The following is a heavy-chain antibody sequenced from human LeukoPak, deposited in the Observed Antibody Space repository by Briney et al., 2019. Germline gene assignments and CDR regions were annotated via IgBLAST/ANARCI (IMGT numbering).Heavy chain of an antibody. J-gene: IGHJ4*02. CDR2: IRYDGSNE. CDR3: ARGRYDFWSGYFPDY. D-gene: IGHD3-3*01. CDR1: GFTFSGYG. V-gene: IGHV3-30*02. Sequence: PGGSLRLSCAASGFTFSGYGMHWVRQAPGKGLEWVAFIRYDGSNEYYADSVKGRFTISRDKSKNTLSLQMNGLRVEDTAVYYCARGRYDFWSGYFPDYWGQGTLVTVSS.